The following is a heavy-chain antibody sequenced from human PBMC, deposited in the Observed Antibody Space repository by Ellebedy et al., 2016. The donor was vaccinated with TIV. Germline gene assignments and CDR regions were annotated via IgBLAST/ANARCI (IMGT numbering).Heavy chain of an antibody. V-gene: IGHV4-31*03. CDR1: GGSISSGGYY. D-gene: IGHD3-16*02. CDR3: ARAPTVTLFDY. Sequence: SETLSLTXTVSGGSISSGGYYWSWIRQHPGKGLEWIGYIYYSGSTYYNPSLKSRVTISVDTSKNQFSLKLSSVTAADTAVYYCARAPTVTLFDYWGQGTLVTVSS. J-gene: IGHJ4*02. CDR2: IYYSGST.